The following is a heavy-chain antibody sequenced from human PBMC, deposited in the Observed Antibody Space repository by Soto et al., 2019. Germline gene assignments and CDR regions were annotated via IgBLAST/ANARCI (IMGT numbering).Heavy chain of an antibody. Sequence: QVQLVQSGAEVKKPGASVKVSCKASGYTFTSYDINWVRQATGQGLEWMGWMNPNSDNTGNAQKFQGRVTMTRNTSISTAYMELSSLRSEDTAVYYCASSSGWYVGYYFDYWGQGTLVTVSS. CDR2: MNPNSDNT. D-gene: IGHD6-19*01. CDR3: ASSSGWYVGYYFDY. V-gene: IGHV1-8*01. CDR1: GYTFTSYD. J-gene: IGHJ4*02.